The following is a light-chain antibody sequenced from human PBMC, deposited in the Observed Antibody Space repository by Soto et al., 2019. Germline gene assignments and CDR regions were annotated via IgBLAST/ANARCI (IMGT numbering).Light chain of an antibody. CDR1: SSDVATYSL. J-gene: IGLJ3*02. V-gene: IGLV2-23*01. CDR2: EAN. Sequence: QSVLTQPASVSGSPGQAITISCTGASSDVATYSLVSWYQQHPGKAPKLMIYEANKRPSGVSNRFSGSKSGNTASLTISGLQAEDEADYYCCSYAGSSDWVFGGGTKLTVL. CDR3: CSYAGSSDWV.